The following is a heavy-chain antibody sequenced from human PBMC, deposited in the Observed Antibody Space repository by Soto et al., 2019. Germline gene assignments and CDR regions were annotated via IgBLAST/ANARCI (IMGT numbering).Heavy chain of an antibody. J-gene: IGHJ5*02. CDR1: GGSISSYY. V-gene: IGHV4-4*07. CDR3: ARDVVVGATAWFDP. CDR2: IYTSGTT. D-gene: IGHD1-26*01. Sequence: QVQLQESGPGLVKPSETLSLTCTVSGGSISSYYWSWIRQPAGKGLEWIGRIYTSGTTNYNPSLKSRVTMSVDTSKNQFSLKLSSVTAADTAVYYCARDVVVGATAWFDPWGQGTLVTVSS.